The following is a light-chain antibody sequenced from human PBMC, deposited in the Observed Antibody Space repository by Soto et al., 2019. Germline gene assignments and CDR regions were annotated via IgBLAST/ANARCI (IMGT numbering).Light chain of an antibody. J-gene: IGLJ1*01. Sequence: QSVMTQPPSVSAAPGQKVTISCSGSSSNIGGNSVSWYQQLPGTAPKLLIYDDNKRPSGIPDRFSGSKSGTSATLGITVFQTGDEADYYCGSWDSSLSAYVFGTGTKLTVL. V-gene: IGLV1-51*01. CDR3: GSWDSSLSAYV. CDR1: SSNIGGNS. CDR2: DDN.